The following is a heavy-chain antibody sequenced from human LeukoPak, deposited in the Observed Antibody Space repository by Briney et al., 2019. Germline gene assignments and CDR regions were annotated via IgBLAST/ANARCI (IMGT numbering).Heavy chain of an antibody. Sequence: TSETLSLTCAVSGYSISSGYYWGWIRQPPGKGLEWIGSIYQSGSTYYNPSLKSRVTISAGTSKNQFSLKLSSVTAADTAVYYCARLLSGTDAFDIWGQGTMVTVSS. V-gene: IGHV4-38-2*01. J-gene: IGHJ3*02. CDR2: IYQSGST. D-gene: IGHD1-26*01. CDR3: ARLLSGTDAFDI. CDR1: GYSISSGYY.